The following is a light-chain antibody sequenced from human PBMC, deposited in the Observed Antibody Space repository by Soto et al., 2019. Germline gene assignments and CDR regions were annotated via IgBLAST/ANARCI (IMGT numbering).Light chain of an antibody. CDR2: AAS. V-gene: IGKV1-17*03. J-gene: IGKJ4*01. Sequence: DIQMTQSPSTLSASVGDRVTITCRASQSVNKWLAWFQQKPGKVPKRLIYAASSLQSGVPSRFSGSGSGTEFTLTISSLQPEDFATYYCLQHNSYPLTFGGGTKVDIK. CDR1: QSVNKW. CDR3: LQHNSYPLT.